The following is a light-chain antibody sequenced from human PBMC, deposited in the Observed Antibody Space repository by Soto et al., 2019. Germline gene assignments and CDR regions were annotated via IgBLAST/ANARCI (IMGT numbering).Light chain of an antibody. J-gene: IGLJ1*01. V-gene: IGLV1-40*01. CDR1: SSNIGAGYD. CDR2: GNS. CDR3: QSYDSSLXGLSYA. Sequence: QSVLTQPPSVSGAPGQRVTISCTGSSSNIGAGYDVHWYQQLPGTAPKLLIYGNSNRPSGVPDRFSGSKSGTSASLAITGLQAEDEADYSCQSYDSSLXGLSYAFGTGTKVTVL.